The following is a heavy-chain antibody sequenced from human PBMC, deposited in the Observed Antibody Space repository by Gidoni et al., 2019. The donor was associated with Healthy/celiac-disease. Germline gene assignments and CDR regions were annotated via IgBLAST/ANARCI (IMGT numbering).Heavy chain of an antibody. CDR3: AKATIPLPYYYYMDV. CDR2: SSWNSGSI. CDR1: GFTFDDYA. J-gene: IGHJ6*03. Sequence: EVQLVESGGGLVQPGRSLRLSCAASGFTFDDYAMHWVRQAPGKGLEWVSGSSWNSGSIGYADSVKGRFTISRDNAKNSLYLQMNSLRAEDTALYYCAKATIPLPYYYYMDVWGKGTTVTVSS. V-gene: IGHV3-9*01.